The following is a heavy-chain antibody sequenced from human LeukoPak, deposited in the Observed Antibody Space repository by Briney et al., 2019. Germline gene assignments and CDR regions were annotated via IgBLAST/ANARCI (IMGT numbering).Heavy chain of an antibody. Sequence: GGSLRLSCAASGFTFSSYDMHWVRQAPGKGLEWVAVISYDGSNKYYADSVKGRFTISRDNSKNTLYLQMNSLRAEDTAVYYCAKASGPLTGYSDYWGQGTLVTVSS. D-gene: IGHD3-9*01. CDR3: AKASGPLTGYSDY. CDR2: ISYDGSNK. J-gene: IGHJ4*02. V-gene: IGHV3-30*18. CDR1: GFTFSSYD.